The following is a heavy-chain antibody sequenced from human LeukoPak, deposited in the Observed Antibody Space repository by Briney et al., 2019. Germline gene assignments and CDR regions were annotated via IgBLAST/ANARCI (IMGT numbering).Heavy chain of an antibody. V-gene: IGHV4-34*01. CDR3: ARGRLLVPYYYDSSGYYCTGPSHYFDY. CDR2: INHSGST. J-gene: IGHJ4*02. Sequence: SETLSLTCAVYGGSFSGYYWSWIRQPPGKGLEWIGEINHSGSTNYNPSLKSRVTISVDTSKNQFSLKLSSVTAADTAVYYCARGRLLVPYYYDSSGYYCTGPSHYFDYWGQGTLVTVSS. D-gene: IGHD3-22*01. CDR1: GGSFSGYY.